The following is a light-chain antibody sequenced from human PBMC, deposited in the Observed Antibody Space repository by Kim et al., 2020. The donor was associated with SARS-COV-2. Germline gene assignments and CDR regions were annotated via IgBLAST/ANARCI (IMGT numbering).Light chain of an antibody. V-gene: IGKV3-20*01. CDR1: HSVSSSY. CDR3: QQYGSSPLT. CDR2: GAS. J-gene: IGKJ4*01. Sequence: SPGDSASLACRASHSVSSSYLAWYRQKPGQAPRLLIYGASSRATGIPDRFSGSGSRTDFTLTISRLEPEDVAVYYCQQYGSSPLTFGGGTKVDIK.